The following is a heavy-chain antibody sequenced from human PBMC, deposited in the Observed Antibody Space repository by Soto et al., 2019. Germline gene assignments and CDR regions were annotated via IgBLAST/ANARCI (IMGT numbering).Heavy chain of an antibody. CDR2: INGDGSDK. V-gene: IGHV3-74*03. CDR3: ARDGTWLPQYYYGMDV. D-gene: IGHD5-12*01. J-gene: IGHJ6*02. Sequence: GGSLRLSCGASGFDFSNYWMHWVRQAPGKGLVWVSRINGDGSDKKYADSVKGRFTISRDNAKNSLYLQMNSLRAEDTAVYYCARDGTWLPQYYYGMDVWGQGTTVTVSS. CDR1: GFDFSNYW.